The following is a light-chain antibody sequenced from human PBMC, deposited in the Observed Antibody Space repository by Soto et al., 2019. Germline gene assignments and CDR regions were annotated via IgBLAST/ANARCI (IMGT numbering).Light chain of an antibody. CDR3: QQYSDSVGT. J-gene: IGKJ1*01. V-gene: IGKV3-20*01. CDR1: QSVSSDC. CDR2: AAS. Sequence: EIVSTQSPGTLSLSPGERATLSCRASQSVSSDCVAGYQQRPGQEPRLLLYAASSRATGIPDRLSGSGSGTDFTLTISRLEPEDFAVYYCQQYSDSVGTFGQGTKVDIK.